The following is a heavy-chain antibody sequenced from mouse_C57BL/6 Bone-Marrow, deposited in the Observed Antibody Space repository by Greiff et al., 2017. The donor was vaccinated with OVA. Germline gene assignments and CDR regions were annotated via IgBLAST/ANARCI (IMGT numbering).Heavy chain of an antibody. CDR3: ALDSSGPYYFDY. Sequence: EVKLEESGPGLVKPSQSLSLTCSVTGYSITSGYYWNWIRQFPGNKLEWMGYISYDGSNNYNPSLKNRISITRDTSKNQFFLKLNSVTTEDTATYYCALDSSGPYYFDYWGQGTTLTVSS. CDR1: GYSITSGYY. CDR2: ISYDGSN. D-gene: IGHD3-2*02. J-gene: IGHJ2*01. V-gene: IGHV3-6*01.